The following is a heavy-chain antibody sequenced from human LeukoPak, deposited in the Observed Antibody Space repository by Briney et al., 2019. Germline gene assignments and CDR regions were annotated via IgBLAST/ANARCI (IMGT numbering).Heavy chain of an antibody. V-gene: IGHV1-69*13. D-gene: IGHD3-10*01. CDR1: GGTFSSYA. J-gene: IGHJ4*02. CDR2: IIPIFGTA. CDR3: ARAEYYGSGSCSTPLDY. Sequence: ASVTVSCKASGGTFSSYAISWVRQAPGQGLEWMGGIIPIFGTANYAQKFQGRVTITADESTSTAYMELSSLRSEDTAVYYCARAEYYGSGSCSTPLDYWGQRTLVTVSS.